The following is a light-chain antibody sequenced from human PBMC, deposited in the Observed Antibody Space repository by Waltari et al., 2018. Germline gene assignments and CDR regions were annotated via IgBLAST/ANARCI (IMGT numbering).Light chain of an antibody. J-gene: IGLJ3*02. CDR2: DVR. V-gene: IGLV2-23*02. CDR1: SADVGGFNY. Sequence: QSALTQPASVSGSPGQSVTVSCTGSSADVGGFNYVPWYQQHPGNVPKLMIYDVRQRPTVVSDRFSASRSGNTASLTISGLQPEDEADYYCCSYAGRSTWVCGTGTKLTVL. CDR3: CSYAGRSTWV.